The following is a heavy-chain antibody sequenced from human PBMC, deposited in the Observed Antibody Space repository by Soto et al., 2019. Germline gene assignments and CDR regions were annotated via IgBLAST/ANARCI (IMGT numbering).Heavy chain of an antibody. Sequence: QMQLVQSGPEVKKPGTSVKVSCKASGFTFTSSAMQWVRQARGQRLEWIGWIVVGSGNTNYAQKFQERVTIARDMSTNTANMELSSLGSEETAVYYCAADASLDRWPAGEIPGAFDIWGQGTMVTVAS. J-gene: IGHJ3*02. D-gene: IGHD7-27*01. CDR1: GFTFTSSA. CDR2: IVVGSGNT. CDR3: AADASLDRWPAGEIPGAFDI. V-gene: IGHV1-58*02.